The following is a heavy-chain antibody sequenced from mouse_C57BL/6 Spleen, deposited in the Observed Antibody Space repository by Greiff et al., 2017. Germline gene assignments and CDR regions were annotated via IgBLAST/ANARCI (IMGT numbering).Heavy chain of an antibody. Sequence: QVQLQQPGAELVKPGASVKMSCKASGYTFTSYWITWVKQRPGQGLEWIGDIYPGSGSTNYNEKFKSKATLTVDTSSSTAYMQLSSLTSEDSAVYYCARGDYYGSSSYFDDWGQGTTLTVSS. CDR3: ARGDYYGSSSYFDD. V-gene: IGHV1-55*01. CDR1: GYTFTSYW. D-gene: IGHD1-1*01. J-gene: IGHJ2*01. CDR2: IYPGSGST.